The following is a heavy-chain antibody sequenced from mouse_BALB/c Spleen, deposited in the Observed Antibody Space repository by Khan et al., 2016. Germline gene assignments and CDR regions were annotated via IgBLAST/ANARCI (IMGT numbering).Heavy chain of an antibody. CDR2: IRDKAYAYTT. CDR1: GFTFADYY. Sequence: EVELVESGGGLVQPGGSLRLSCATSGFTFADYYISWVRQPPGKALEWLGFIRDKAYAYTTEYSASVRGRFTISRDNYQSIVYLQMNTLRTEDSATSCSATHDYDDFTMDFWGQGTSVTVSS. D-gene: IGHD2-4*01. V-gene: IGHV7-3*02. CDR3: ATHDYDDFTMDF. J-gene: IGHJ4*01.